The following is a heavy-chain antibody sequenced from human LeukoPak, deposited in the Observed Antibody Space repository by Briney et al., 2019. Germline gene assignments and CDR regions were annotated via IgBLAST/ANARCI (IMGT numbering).Heavy chain of an antibody. J-gene: IGHJ4*02. D-gene: IGHD3-16*01. V-gene: IGHV3-74*01. CDR3: ARGGSYGDY. Sequence: GGSLRLSCAASGFTFTRYWMHWVRQAPGKGLVWVSRVNPDGSSTTYGDSVKGRFTSSRDNAKNTLYLQMNSLRAEDTAVYYCARGGSYGDYWGQGILVTVSS. CDR1: GFTFTRYW. CDR2: VNPDGSST.